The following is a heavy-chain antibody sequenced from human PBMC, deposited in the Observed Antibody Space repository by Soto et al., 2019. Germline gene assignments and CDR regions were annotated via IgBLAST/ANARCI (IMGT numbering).Heavy chain of an antibody. J-gene: IGHJ5*02. CDR2: IYYSGST. CDR1: GGSISSSSYY. D-gene: IGHD1-1*01. V-gene: IGHV4-39*01. CDR3: ARHRKRVKSWFDP. Sequence: SETLSLTCTVSGGSISSSSYYWGWIRQPPGKGLEWIGSIYYSGSTYYNPSLKSRVTISVDTSKNQFSLKLSSVTAADTAVYYCARHRKRVKSWFDPWGQGTLVTVSS.